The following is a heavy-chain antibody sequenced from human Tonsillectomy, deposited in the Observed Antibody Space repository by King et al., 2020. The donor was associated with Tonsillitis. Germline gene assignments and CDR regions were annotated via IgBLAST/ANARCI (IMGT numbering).Heavy chain of an antibody. CDR3: ARGLFSSTSADAFDI. CDR2: IYYSGST. CDR1: GGPISSGGYY. V-gene: IGHV4-31*03. J-gene: IGHJ3*02. Sequence: QLQESGPGLVKPSQTLSLTCKVSGGPISSGGYYWSWIRQHPRKGLEWIGYIYYSGSTYYNPSLKSRVTISVDTSKNHFSLKLSSVTAADTAVYYCARGLFSSTSADAFDIWGQGTLVAVSS. D-gene: IGHD2-2*01.